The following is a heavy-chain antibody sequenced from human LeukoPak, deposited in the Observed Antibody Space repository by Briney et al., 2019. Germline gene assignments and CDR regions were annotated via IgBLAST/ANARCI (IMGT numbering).Heavy chain of an antibody. D-gene: IGHD3-22*01. V-gene: IGHV1-69*05. CDR2: IIPIFGTA. J-gene: IGHJ4*02. Sequence: ASVKVSCKASGGTFSSYAISWVRQAPGQGLEWMGGIIPIFGTANYAQKFQGRVTITTDESTSTAYMELSSLRSEDTAVYYCARDLRNYDSSGYENDYWGQGTLVTVSS. CDR1: GGTFSSYA. CDR3: ARDLRNYDSSGYENDY.